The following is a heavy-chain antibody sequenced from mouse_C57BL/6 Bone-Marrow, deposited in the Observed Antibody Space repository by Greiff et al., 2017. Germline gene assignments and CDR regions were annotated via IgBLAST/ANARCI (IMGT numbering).Heavy chain of an antibody. CDR3: ANYGRTPFAY. CDR1: GYTFTSYT. V-gene: IGHV1-4*01. J-gene: IGHJ3*01. D-gene: IGHD1-1*01. Sequence: VQLQQSGAELARPGASVKMSCKASGYTFTSYTMHWVKQRPGQGLEWIGKINPSSGYTKYNQKFKDKATLTEDKSSSTDYMHRSSLSSEDSAVYYCANYGRTPFAYWGQGTLGTVSA. CDR2: INPSSGYT.